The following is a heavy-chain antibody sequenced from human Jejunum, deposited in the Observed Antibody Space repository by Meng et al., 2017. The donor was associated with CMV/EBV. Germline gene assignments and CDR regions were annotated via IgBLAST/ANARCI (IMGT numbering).Heavy chain of an antibody. CDR1: GESMRSHY. CDR3: ARGLGHASNNSQDY. CDR2: VYYSGSA. V-gene: IGHV4-59*11. Sequence: VSGESMRSHYWTWIRQPPGTGLGWMGHVYYSGSATYSPSLRSRVTTSVDMSKNQFSLKLRSVTAADTAMYFCARGLGHASNNSQDYWGQGTLVTVSS. D-gene: IGHD1-1*01. J-gene: IGHJ4*02.